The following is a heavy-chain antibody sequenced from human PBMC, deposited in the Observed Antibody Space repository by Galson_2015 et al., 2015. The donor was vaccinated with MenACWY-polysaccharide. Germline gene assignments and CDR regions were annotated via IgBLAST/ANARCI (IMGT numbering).Heavy chain of an antibody. V-gene: IGHV4-30-2*01. D-gene: IGHD4-17*01. CDR1: GGSISSGGFS. CDR3: ARVFRPDADYDWFDP. Sequence: LSLTCAVSGGSISSGGFSWSWIRQPPGKGLEWIGYIYPNGDTFYNPSLRSRVTISADRSSNQFSLKLTSLTAADTAVYYCARVFRPDADYDWFDPWGQGTLVTVSS. CDR2: IYPNGDT. J-gene: IGHJ5*02.